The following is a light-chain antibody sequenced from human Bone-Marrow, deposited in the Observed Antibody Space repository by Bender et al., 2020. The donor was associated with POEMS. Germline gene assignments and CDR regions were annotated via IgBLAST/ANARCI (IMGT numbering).Light chain of an antibody. CDR1: MNDVGHYDL. CDR2: EDT. V-gene: IGLV2-14*02. J-gene: IGLJ3*02. Sequence: QSALTQPASVSGSPGQSITISCTGTMNDVGHYDLVSWYQQHPGKAPKLLIYEDTKRPSDVSSRFSGSKSGNTASLAITGLQAEDEGDYYCQSYDNSLGGWVFGGGTKLTVL. CDR3: QSYDNSLGGWV.